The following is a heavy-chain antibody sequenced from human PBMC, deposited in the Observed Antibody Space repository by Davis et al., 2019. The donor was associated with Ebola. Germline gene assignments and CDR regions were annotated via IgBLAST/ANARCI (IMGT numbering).Heavy chain of an antibody. J-gene: IGHJ4*02. CDR3: AREGPYDTSDY. Sequence: GESLKISCAASGFTYSSYGMHWVRQAPGKGLEWVAVIWYDGSYKYYADSVKGRFTISRDNSKNTLYLQMNSLRAEDTAVYYCAREGPYDTSDYWGQGTLVTVSS. V-gene: IGHV3-33*01. CDR1: GFTYSSYG. CDR2: IWYDGSYK. D-gene: IGHD3-9*01.